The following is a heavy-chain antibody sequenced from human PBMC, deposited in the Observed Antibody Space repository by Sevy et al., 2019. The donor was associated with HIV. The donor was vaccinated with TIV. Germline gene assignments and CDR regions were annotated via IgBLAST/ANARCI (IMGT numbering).Heavy chain of an antibody. CDR3: ARDTGGIGMDV. CDR1: GFTFSSHW. D-gene: IGHD6-13*01. V-gene: IGHV3-7*01. Sequence: GGSLRLSCAASGFTFSSHWRSWVRQAPGKGLEWVANIKQDGSEKYYVDSVKGRFTISRDNAKNSLSLQMNSLRAEDTAVYYCARDTGGIGMDVWGQGTTVTVSS. J-gene: IGHJ6*02. CDR2: IKQDGSEK.